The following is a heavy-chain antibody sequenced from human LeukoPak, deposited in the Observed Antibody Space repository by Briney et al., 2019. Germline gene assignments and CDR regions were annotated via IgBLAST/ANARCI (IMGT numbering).Heavy chain of an antibody. J-gene: IGHJ4*02. V-gene: IGHV3-48*03. D-gene: IGHD3-3*01. Sequence: GGSLRLSCAASGFTFIIYEMNSVRQAPGKGLEWVSYISSIGTTIYYADSVKGRFTISRDNARNSLYLQMNSLRAEDTAVYYCARGERSEFGGQGTLVTVSS. CDR1: GFTFIIYE. CDR2: ISSIGTTI. CDR3: ARGERSEF.